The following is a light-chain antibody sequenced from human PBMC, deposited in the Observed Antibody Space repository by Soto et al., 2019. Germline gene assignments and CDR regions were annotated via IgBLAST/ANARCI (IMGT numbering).Light chain of an antibody. J-gene: IGKJ4*01. V-gene: IGKV3-11*01. CDR2: DAS. CDR3: QQRSKWLLT. Sequence: EIVLTQSPATLSLSPGERATLSCRASQSVSSYLAWYQQKPGQAPRLLIYDASNRATGIPARFSGSGSGTDFTLTISSLEPEDFAAYYCQQRSKWLLTFGGGTKVEIK. CDR1: QSVSSY.